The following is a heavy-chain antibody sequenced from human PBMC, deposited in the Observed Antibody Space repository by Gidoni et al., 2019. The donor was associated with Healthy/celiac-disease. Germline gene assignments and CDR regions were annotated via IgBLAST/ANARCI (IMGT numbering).Heavy chain of an antibody. CDR2: IKSKTDGGTT. D-gene: IGHD6-6*01. J-gene: IGHJ4*02. CDR1: GFTFSNAW. CDR3: TIRARPTYFDY. V-gene: IGHV3-15*01. Sequence: EVQLVESGGGLVKPGGSLRLACAASGFTFSNAWMSWVRQAPGKGLEWVGRIKSKTDGGTTDYAAPVKGRFTISRDDSKNTLYLQMNSLKTEDTAVYYCTIRARPTYFDYWGQGTLVTVSS.